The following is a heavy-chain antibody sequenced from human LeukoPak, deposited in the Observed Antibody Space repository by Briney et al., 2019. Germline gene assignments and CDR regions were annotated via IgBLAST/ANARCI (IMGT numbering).Heavy chain of an antibody. CDR3: ARGNSGYDSAY. CDR1: GGTFSSYA. CDR2: IIPILGIA. V-gene: IGHV1-69*04. J-gene: IGHJ4*02. Sequence: ASVKVSCKASGGTFSSYAISWVRQAPGQGLEWMGRIIPILGIANYAQKFQGRVTITADKSTSTAYMELSSLRSEDTAVYYCARGNSGYDSAYWGQGTLVTVSS. D-gene: IGHD5-12*01.